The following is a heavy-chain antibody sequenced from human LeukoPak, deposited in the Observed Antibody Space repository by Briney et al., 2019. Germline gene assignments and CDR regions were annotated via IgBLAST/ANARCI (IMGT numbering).Heavy chain of an antibody. CDR3: ARDIGYCSGGSCYQLGFDP. Sequence: SETLSLTCAVYGGSFSGYYWSWIRQPPGKGLEWIGEINHSGSTNYNPSLKSRVTISVDTSKNQFSLKLSSVTAADTAVYYCARDIGYCSGGSCYQLGFDPWGQGTLVTVSS. D-gene: IGHD2-15*01. CDR2: INHSGST. J-gene: IGHJ5*02. V-gene: IGHV4-34*09. CDR1: GGSFSGYY.